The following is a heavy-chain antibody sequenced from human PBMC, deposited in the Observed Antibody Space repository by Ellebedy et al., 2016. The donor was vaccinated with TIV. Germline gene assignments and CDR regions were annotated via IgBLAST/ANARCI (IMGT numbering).Heavy chain of an antibody. CDR1: GYTFSSYG. V-gene: IGHV1-18*04. J-gene: IGHJ4*02. Sequence: AASVKVSCKASGYTFSSYGFNWVRQAPGQGLEWMGWITAYNGNTNYAQKFQGRVTITADESTSTAYMELTSLRSEDTAVYYCARDQRTAPGLLGYWGQGTLVTVSS. CDR3: ARDQRTAPGLLGY. D-gene: IGHD6-13*01. CDR2: ITAYNGNT.